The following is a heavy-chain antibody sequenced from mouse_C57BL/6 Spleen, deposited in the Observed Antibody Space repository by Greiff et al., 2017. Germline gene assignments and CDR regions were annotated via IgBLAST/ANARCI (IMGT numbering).Heavy chain of an antibody. J-gene: IGHJ1*03. CDR2: IDPETGGT. D-gene: IGHD1-1*01. V-gene: IGHV1-15*01. CDR3: TRNYGSSYPFYWYFDV. CDR1: GYTFTDYE. Sequence: VKLMESGAELVRPGASVTLSCKASGYTFTDYEMHWVKQTPVHGLEWIGAIDPETGGTAYNQKFKGKAILTADKSSSTAYMELRSLTSEDSAVYYCTRNYGSSYPFYWYFDVWGTGTTVTVSS.